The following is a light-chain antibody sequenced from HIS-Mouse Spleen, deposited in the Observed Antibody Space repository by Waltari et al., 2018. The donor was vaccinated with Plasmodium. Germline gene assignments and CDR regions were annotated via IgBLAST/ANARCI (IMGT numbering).Light chain of an antibody. CDR1: QSVSSY. J-gene: IGKJ4*01. V-gene: IGKV3-11*01. CDR2: DAS. CDR3: QQRSNWPSLT. Sequence: EIVLTQSPATLSLSPGERATLSGRASQSVSSYLAWYQQKPGQAPRLLIYDASNRATGIPARFSGSGSGTDFTLTISSLEPEDVAVYYCQQRSNWPSLTFGGGTKVEIK.